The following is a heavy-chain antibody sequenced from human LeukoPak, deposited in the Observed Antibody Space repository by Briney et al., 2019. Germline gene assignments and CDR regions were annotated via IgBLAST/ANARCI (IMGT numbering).Heavy chain of an antibody. J-gene: IGHJ4*02. CDR1: GFTFSDYY. V-gene: IGHV3-11*01. CDR2: ISSSGSTI. Sequence: GGSLRLSCAASGFTFSDYYMSWIRQAPGKGLEWVSYISSSGSTIYYADSVKGRFTISRDNAKNSLYLQMNSLRAEDTAVYYCARADTYYYDSSGELFDYWGQGTLVTVSS. CDR3: ARADTYYYDSSGELFDY. D-gene: IGHD3-22*01.